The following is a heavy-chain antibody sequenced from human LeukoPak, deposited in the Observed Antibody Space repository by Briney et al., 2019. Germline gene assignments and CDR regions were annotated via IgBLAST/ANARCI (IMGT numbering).Heavy chain of an antibody. CDR2: IYTSGST. D-gene: IGHD6-6*01. CDR1: GGSISSYY. V-gene: IGHV4-4*07. CDR3: ARDRRVAARHKADWFDP. Sequence: PSETLSLTCTVPGGSISSYYWSWIRQPAGEGLEWIGRIYTSGSTTYNPPLTSRVTMSVDTSKNQFPLKLCSVTAADTAVYYCARDRRVAARHKADWFDPWGQGTLVTVSS. J-gene: IGHJ5*02.